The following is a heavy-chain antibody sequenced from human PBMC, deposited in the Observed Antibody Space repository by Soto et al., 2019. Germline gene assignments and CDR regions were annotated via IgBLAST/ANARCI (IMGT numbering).Heavy chain of an antibody. Sequence: QVQLQESGPKVVKPSQTLSLTCSVSGGSISTVGHYWTWIRQPPGKGLEWIGSVYHTGTTYYSKSLRSRLAISIDTSQSQFSLRLSSVTAADTAVYFCARATGALRSRNCAYWGQGRLVTVSS. CDR1: GGSISTVGHY. V-gene: IGHV4-31*03. CDR3: ARATGALRSRNCAY. J-gene: IGHJ4*02. CDR2: VYHTGTT. D-gene: IGHD7-27*01.